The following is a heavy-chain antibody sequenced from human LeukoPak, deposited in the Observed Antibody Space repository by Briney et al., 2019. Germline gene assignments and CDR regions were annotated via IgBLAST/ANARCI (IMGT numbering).Heavy chain of an antibody. CDR1: GGSFSGYY. D-gene: IGHD2-15*01. Sequence: SETLSLTCAVYGGSFSGYYWGWIRQPPGKGLEWLGEINHSGSTNYNPSLKSRVTISVDTSKNQFSLKLSSVTAADTAVYYCARGRYCSGGSCYPTRYYYYYYMDVWGKGTTVTVSS. J-gene: IGHJ6*03. CDR3: ARGRYCSGGSCYPTRYYYYYYMDV. V-gene: IGHV4-34*01. CDR2: INHSGST.